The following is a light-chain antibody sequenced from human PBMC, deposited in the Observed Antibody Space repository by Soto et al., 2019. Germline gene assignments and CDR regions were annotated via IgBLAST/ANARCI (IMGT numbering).Light chain of an antibody. J-gene: IGKJ1*01. Sequence: DVQMTQSPSSLSASVGDKVTITCRGSQGISNYLAWYQQKPGKVPKLLIYAASTLQSGVPSRFSGSGSGTDFTLTISSLQPEDVATYYCQKYNYAPPTFGQGTKVDIK. CDR2: AAS. V-gene: IGKV1-27*01. CDR3: QKYNYAPPT. CDR1: QGISNY.